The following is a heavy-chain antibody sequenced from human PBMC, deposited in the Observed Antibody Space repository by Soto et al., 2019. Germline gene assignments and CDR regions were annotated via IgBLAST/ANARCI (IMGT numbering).Heavy chain of an antibody. D-gene: IGHD3-10*01. J-gene: IGHJ4*02. CDR3: ARVYGSGIPDSFHY. Sequence: PGGSLRLSCAVSGFTVSSNYMSWVRQAPGKGLEWVSVLYSGGSTYNADSEKGRFNISRDSSKNMVYLQMNSLRAEDTVVYYCARVYGSGIPDSFHYWGRGTLVTVSS. V-gene: IGHV3-66*01. CDR1: GFTVSSNY. CDR2: LYSGGST.